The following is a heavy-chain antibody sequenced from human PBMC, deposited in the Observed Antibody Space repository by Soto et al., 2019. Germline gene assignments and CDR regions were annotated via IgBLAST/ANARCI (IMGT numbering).Heavy chain of an antibody. CDR3: ARTYYDFWSGDLYYDY. CDR2: IKQDGSEK. V-gene: IGHV3-7*01. Sequence: GGSLRLSCAASGFTFSSYWMSWVRQAPGKGLEWVANIKQDGSEKYYVDSVKGRFTISRDNAKNSLYLQMNSLRAEDTAVYYCARTYYDFWSGDLYYDYWGQGTLVTVSS. D-gene: IGHD3-3*01. CDR1: GFTFSSYW. J-gene: IGHJ4*02.